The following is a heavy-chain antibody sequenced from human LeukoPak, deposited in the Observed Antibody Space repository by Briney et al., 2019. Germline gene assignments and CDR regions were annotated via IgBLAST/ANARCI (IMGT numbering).Heavy chain of an antibody. Sequence: GGSLRLSCAASGFTFSSYSMNWVRQAPGKGLEWVSNISSSSGNFDYADSVKGRFTISRDNSKNTLYLQMNSLRVEDTAVYYCAKVHDYGDFIDYWGQGTLVTVSS. CDR2: ISSSSGNF. D-gene: IGHD4-17*01. V-gene: IGHV3-48*01. CDR1: GFTFSSYS. CDR3: AKVHDYGDFIDY. J-gene: IGHJ4*02.